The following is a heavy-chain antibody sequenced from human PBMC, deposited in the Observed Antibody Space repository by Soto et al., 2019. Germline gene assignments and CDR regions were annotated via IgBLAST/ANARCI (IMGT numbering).Heavy chain of an antibody. CDR3: ARVVVHYNGSYRTIDY. Sequence: EVQLVESGGGLVQPGGSLRLSCAASGFIFSAYWMYWVRQAPGKGLVWVSRINGGGSTTSYADSVKGRFTVSRDNAKNTLYLQINSLRAEDTAVYYCARVVVHYNGSYRTIDYWGQGTLVTVSS. V-gene: IGHV3-74*01. J-gene: IGHJ4*02. D-gene: IGHD1-26*01. CDR2: INGGGSTT. CDR1: GFIFSAYW.